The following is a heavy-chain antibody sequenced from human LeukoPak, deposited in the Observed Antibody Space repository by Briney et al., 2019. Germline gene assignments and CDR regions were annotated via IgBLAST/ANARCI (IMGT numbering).Heavy chain of an antibody. V-gene: IGHV3-7*01. D-gene: IGHD6-19*01. Sequence: GGSLRLSCAASGFTFSSYSMNWVRQAPGKGLEWVANIKQDGSEKYYVDSMKGRFTISRDNAKNSLYLQMNSLRAEDTAVYYCARARFSSAWDDYYYYMDVWGKGTTVTVSS. CDR3: ARARFSSAWDDYYYYMDV. J-gene: IGHJ6*03. CDR1: GFTFSSYS. CDR2: IKQDGSEK.